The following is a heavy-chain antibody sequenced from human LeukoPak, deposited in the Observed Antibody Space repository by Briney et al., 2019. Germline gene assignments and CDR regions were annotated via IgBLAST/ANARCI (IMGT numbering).Heavy chain of an antibody. Sequence: ASVKVSCKASGGTFSSYAISWVRQAPGQGLEWMGGIIPIFGTANYAQKFQGRVTITADESTSTAYMELSSLRPEDTAVYYCAIHDSSGYFGFDYWGQGTLVTVSS. V-gene: IGHV1-69*13. D-gene: IGHD3-22*01. J-gene: IGHJ4*02. CDR1: GGTFSSYA. CDR2: IIPIFGTA. CDR3: AIHDSSGYFGFDY.